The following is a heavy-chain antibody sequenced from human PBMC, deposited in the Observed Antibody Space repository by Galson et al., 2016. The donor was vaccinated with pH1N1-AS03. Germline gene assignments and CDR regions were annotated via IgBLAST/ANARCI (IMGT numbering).Heavy chain of an antibody. CDR1: GFSLTTSAVG. V-gene: IGHV2-5*02. J-gene: IGHJ4*02. Sequence: PALVKPTPTLTLTCTFSGFSLTTSAVGVVWIRQPPGKALEWLALIYWDDDKRYSSSLKSRLTITKDTSKNQVVLTMTNMDPVDTATYYCARTAGWLPDFWGQGTLVTVSS. CDR3: ARTAGWLPDF. D-gene: IGHD3-9*01. CDR2: IYWDDDK.